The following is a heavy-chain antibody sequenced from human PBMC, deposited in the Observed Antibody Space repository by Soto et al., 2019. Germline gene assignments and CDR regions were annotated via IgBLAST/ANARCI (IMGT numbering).Heavy chain of an antibody. V-gene: IGHV1-2*04. CDR1: GYTVTAYY. J-gene: IGHJ6*02. D-gene: IGHD6-13*01. CDR3: ARMIAASGHYGMDV. Sequence: QVQLVQSGAEVKKPGASVKVSCKASGYTVTAYYVHWVRQAPGQGLEWMGWINPNSGGTNYAQKCQGWVTMTRDTSISTVYMEMSRLRFDDTAVYYGARMIAASGHYGMDVWGQGTTVTVS. CDR2: INPNSGGT.